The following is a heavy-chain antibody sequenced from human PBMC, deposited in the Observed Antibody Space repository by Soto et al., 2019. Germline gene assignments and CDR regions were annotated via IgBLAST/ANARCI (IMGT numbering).Heavy chain of an antibody. J-gene: IGHJ6*02. CDR1: GGSISSYY. CDR2: IYYSGST. V-gene: IGHV4-59*01. D-gene: IGHD3-22*01. CDR3: ARCRDYYDSSGLYYYGMDV. Sequence: QVQLQESGPGLVKPSETLSLTCTVSGGSISSYYWSWIRQPPGKGLEWIGYIYYSGSTNYNPSLKSRVTISVDTSKNQFSLKLSSVTAADTALYYCARCRDYYDSSGLYYYGMDVWGQGTTVTVSS.